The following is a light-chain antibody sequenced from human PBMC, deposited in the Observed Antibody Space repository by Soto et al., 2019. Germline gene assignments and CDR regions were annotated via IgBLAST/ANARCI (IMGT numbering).Light chain of an antibody. CDR3: AARDDSLSGHWV. CDR1: SSNIGSEY. J-gene: IGLJ3*02. V-gene: IGLV1-47*01. CDR2: RNN. Sequence: QAVVTQHPSASGTPGQRVTISCSGSSSNIGSEYVVWYQHLPGTAPTLLIYRNNHRPSGVPDRCAGSKSGTSASLAISGLRSEEEADYYCAARDDSLSGHWVFGGGTKLTVL.